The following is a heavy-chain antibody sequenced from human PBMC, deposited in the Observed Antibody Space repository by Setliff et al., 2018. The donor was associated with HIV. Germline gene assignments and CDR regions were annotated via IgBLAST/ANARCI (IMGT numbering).Heavy chain of an antibody. J-gene: IGHJ6*03. Sequence: PSETLSLTCTVSGVSISSYYWSWIRQPPGKGLEWIGYIYYSGTTNYNPSLKSRVTISVDTSKNQFSLKLSSVTAADTAVYYCARQRDFDWLLQNYYYYMDVWGKGTTVTVSS. CDR3: ARQRDFDWLLQNYYYYMDV. V-gene: IGHV4-59*08. CDR2: IYYSGTT. D-gene: IGHD3-9*01. CDR1: GVSISSYY.